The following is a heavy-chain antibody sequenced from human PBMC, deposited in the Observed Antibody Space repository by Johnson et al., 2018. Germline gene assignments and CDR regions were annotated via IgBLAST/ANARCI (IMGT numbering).Heavy chain of an antibody. Sequence: VELVESGGGMIEHGGSLGLSCAASGFSFSSHHMNWVRQAPGKGLEWVSTIRPSGDSQYYADSVTGRFIISRDNSISTLYLQMDSLRADDTAIYYCAKAEGLPGTVASRFFDYWGQGILVTVSS. CDR1: GFSFSSHH. CDR3: AKAEGLPGTVASRFFDY. CDR2: IRPSGDSQ. J-gene: IGHJ4*02. D-gene: IGHD3-10*01. V-gene: IGHV3-23*04.